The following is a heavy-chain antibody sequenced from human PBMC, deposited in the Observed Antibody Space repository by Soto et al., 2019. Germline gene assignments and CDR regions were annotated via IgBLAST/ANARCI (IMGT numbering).Heavy chain of an antibody. CDR3: ARDGPYVVVTAIDAFDI. V-gene: IGHV3-30-3*01. D-gene: IGHD2-21*02. CDR1: GFTFSSYA. Sequence: QVQLVESGGGVVQPGRSLRLSCAASGFTFSSYAMHWVRQAPGKGLEWVAVISYDGSNKYYADSVKGRFTISRDNSKNXXYLQMNSLRAEDTAVYYCARDGPYVVVTAIDAFDIWGQGTMVTVSS. CDR2: ISYDGSNK. J-gene: IGHJ3*02.